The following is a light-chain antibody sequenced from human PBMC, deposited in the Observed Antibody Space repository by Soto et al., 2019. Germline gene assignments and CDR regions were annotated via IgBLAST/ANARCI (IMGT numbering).Light chain of an antibody. Sequence: ELVMTQSPATLSVSPGERVTLSCRASQSVSSNLAWYQQKPGQVPRVLIYGASTRAIGIPDRFSGSGSGTEFTLTIRRLQSEDFAVYYCQHYNSLWGFGGGTKVEIK. V-gene: IGKV3-15*01. J-gene: IGKJ4*01. CDR2: GAS. CDR1: QSVSSN. CDR3: QHYNSLWG.